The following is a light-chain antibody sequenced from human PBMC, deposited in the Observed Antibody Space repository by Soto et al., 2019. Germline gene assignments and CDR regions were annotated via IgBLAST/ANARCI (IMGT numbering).Light chain of an antibody. V-gene: IGLV2-8*01. J-gene: IGLJ2*01. CDR1: SSDVGSYNY. CDR3: SSYAGNNNVV. CDR2: EVT. Sequence: QSVLTQPPSASGSPGQSVTISCTGTSSDVGSYNYVSWYQQHPGKAPKLMIYEVTKRPSGVPDRFSGSKSANTSSLTVSGLQADDEADYYCSSYAGNNNVVLGGGTKVTVL.